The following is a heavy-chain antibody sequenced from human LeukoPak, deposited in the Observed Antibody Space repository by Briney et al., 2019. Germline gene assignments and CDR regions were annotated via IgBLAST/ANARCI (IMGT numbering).Heavy chain of an antibody. CDR1: GFTFSSYS. V-gene: IGHV3-48*01. Sequence: HAGGSLRLSCAASGFTFSSYSLNWVRQAPGKGLEWVSYISPTSTSIYYAESLRGRFTVSRDNSKNSMYLQMNSLTAEDTSMYYCARDAASGTNWFDPWGQGTLVTVSS. CDR2: ISPTSTSI. J-gene: IGHJ5*02. D-gene: IGHD3-3*01. CDR3: ARDAASGTNWFDP.